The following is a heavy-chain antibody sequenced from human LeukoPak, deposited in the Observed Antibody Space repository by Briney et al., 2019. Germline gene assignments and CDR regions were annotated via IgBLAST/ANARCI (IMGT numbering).Heavy chain of an antibody. CDR2: ISAYNGNT. CDR1: GYTFTSYG. J-gene: IGHJ5*02. V-gene: IGHV1-18*01. CDR3: ARSPAKKGFDWLLFGFNWFDP. D-gene: IGHD3-9*01. Sequence: GASVKVSCKASGYTFTSYGISWVRQAPGQGLEWMGWISAYNGNTNYAQKLQGRVTMTTDTSTSTAYMELRSLRSDDTAVYYCARSPAKKGFDWLLFGFNWFDPWGQGTLVTVSS.